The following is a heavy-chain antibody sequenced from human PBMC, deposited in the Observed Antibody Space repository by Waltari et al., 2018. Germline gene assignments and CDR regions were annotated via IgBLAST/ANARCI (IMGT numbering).Heavy chain of an antibody. J-gene: IGHJ5*02. CDR1: GGSFSGYY. CDR2: INHSGST. V-gene: IGHV4-34*01. CDR3: ARALSYHYDFWSGERVWGWFDP. Sequence: QVQLQQWGAGLLKPSETLSLTCAVYGGSFSGYYWSWIRPPPGQGTEWIGEINHSGSTNYNPSLKSRVTISVDTSKNQFSLKLSSVTAADTAVYYCARALSYHYDFWSGERVWGWFDPWGQGTLVTVSS. D-gene: IGHD3-3*01.